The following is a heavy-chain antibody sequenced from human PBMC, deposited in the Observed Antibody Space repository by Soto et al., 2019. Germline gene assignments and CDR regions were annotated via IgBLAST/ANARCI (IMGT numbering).Heavy chain of an antibody. D-gene: IGHD6-13*01. CDR1: GFTFSSYS. J-gene: IGHJ4*02. CDR2: ISSSSSYI. Sequence: PGGSLRLSCAASGFTFSSYSMNWVRQAPGKGLEWVSSISSSSSYIYYADSVKGRFTISRDNAKNSLYLQMNSLRAEDTAVYYCAREPPYSSSPFDYWGQGTLVTVSS. CDR3: AREPPYSSSPFDY. V-gene: IGHV3-21*01.